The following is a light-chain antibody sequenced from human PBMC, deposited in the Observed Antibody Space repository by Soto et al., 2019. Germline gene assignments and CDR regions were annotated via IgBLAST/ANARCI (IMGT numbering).Light chain of an antibody. CDR3: SPYTTTTRL. CDR1: SSDIGSNNY. CDR2: EVS. J-gene: IGLJ3*02. Sequence: QSALTQPASVSGSPGQSITISCTGTSSDIGSNNYVSWFQQRPGKAPTLIIYEVSNRPSGVSNHFSGSKSGNTASLTISGLLPEDEAEYYCSPYTTTTRLFGGGTKVTVL. V-gene: IGLV2-14*01.